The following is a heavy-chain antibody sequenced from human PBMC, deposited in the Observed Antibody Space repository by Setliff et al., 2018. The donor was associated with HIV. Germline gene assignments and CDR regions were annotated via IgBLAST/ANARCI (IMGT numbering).Heavy chain of an antibody. CDR1: GFTFSTYN. V-gene: IGHV3-48*01. J-gene: IGHJ4*02. D-gene: IGHD3-3*01. CDR3: ASARIPTGGVSTSLDY. CDR2: ISSGSSAI. Sequence: GGSLRLSCAASGFTFSTYNMNWVRQAPGKGLEWVSYISSGSSAIYYADSVKGRFTISRDNAKNSLYLQMNSLRAEDTAMYFCASARIPTGGVSTSLDYWGQGALVTVSS.